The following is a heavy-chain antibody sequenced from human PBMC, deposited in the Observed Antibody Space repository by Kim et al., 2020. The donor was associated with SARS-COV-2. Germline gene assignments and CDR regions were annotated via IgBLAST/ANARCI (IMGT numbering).Heavy chain of an antibody. CDR3: ARGAPVAATSHYYMDV. Sequence: SETMSLTCAVYGGSFSGYYWSWIRRPPGKGLEWIGEINHSGSTNYNPSLKSRVTISVDTSKNQFSLKLSSVTAADTAVYYCARGAPVAATSHYYMDVWGKGTTVTVSS. J-gene: IGHJ6*03. V-gene: IGHV4-34*01. D-gene: IGHD6-25*01. CDR2: INHSGST. CDR1: GGSFSGYY.